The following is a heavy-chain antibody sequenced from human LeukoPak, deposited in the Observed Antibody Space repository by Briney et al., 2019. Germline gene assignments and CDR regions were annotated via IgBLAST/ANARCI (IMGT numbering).Heavy chain of an antibody. Sequence: GGSLRLSCAASGFTFSSYAMRWVRQAPGKGLEWVSAISGSGGSTYYADSVKGRFTISRDNSKNTLYLQMNSLRAEDTAVYYCAKAEYDFWSGYFSQTPRFSGGYFDYWGQGTLVTVSS. CDR1: GFTFSSYA. D-gene: IGHD3-3*01. CDR3: AKAEYDFWSGYFSQTPRFSGGYFDY. V-gene: IGHV3-23*01. CDR2: ISGSGGST. J-gene: IGHJ4*02.